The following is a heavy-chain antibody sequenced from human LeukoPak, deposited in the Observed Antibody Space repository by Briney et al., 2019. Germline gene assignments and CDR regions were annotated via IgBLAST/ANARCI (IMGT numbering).Heavy chain of an antibody. D-gene: IGHD5-12*01. CDR1: GGSITTYY. J-gene: IGHJ5*02. CDR3: ARHVIYSGVYSYWFDP. Sequence: SETLSLTCTVSGGSITTYYWSWIRQPPGKGREWIAFIYYGGSTHYNPSLKSRVAISLDTSKTQFSLRLPSVTAADTAVYYCARHVIYSGVYSYWFDPWGLGTLVTVSS. CDR2: IYYGGST. V-gene: IGHV4-59*08.